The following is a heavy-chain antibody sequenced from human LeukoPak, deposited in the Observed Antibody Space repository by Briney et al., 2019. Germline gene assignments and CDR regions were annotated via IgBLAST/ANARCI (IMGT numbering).Heavy chain of an antibody. D-gene: IGHD2-2*01. Sequence: GASVKVSCKASGYTFTSYDINWVRQATGQGLEWMGWMNPNSGNTGYAQKFQGRVTMTRNTSISTAYMELSSPRSEDAAVYYCARSPPAASTTYCYYYMDVWGKGTTVTVSS. CDR1: GYTFTSYD. V-gene: IGHV1-8*01. J-gene: IGHJ6*03. CDR2: MNPNSGNT. CDR3: ARSPPAASTTYCYYYMDV.